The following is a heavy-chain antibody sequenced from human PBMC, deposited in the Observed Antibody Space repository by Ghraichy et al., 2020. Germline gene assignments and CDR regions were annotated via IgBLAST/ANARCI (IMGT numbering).Heavy chain of an antibody. J-gene: IGHJ6*02. CDR1: VFSLSNYI. Sequence: LSLTCAASVFSLSNYIMNWVRQAPGKGLEWVSHISSSSRTISYADSVKGRFTVSRDNAKNSLFLQMNSLRDEDTAVYYCARASRVVRFYYYDALDVWGQGTTVTVSS. V-gene: IGHV3-48*02. D-gene: IGHD4-23*01. CDR2: ISSSSRTI. CDR3: ARASRVVRFYYYDALDV.